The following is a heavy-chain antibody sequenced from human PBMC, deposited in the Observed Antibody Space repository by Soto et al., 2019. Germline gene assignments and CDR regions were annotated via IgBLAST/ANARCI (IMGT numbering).Heavy chain of an antibody. Sequence: QITLKESGPTLVKPTQTLTLTCTFSGFSLSTSGVGVGWIRQPPGKALEWLALIYWDDDKRYSPSLKNRLTITKDTSKNQVVLTMTNMDPVDTATYYCARDSSGYYGFDYWGQGTLVTVSS. V-gene: IGHV2-5*02. J-gene: IGHJ4*02. CDR1: GFSLSTSGVG. CDR3: ARDSSGYYGFDY. D-gene: IGHD3-22*01. CDR2: IYWDDDK.